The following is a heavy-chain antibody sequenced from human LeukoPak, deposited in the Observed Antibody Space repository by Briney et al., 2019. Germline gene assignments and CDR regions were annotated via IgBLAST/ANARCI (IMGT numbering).Heavy chain of an antibody. J-gene: IGHJ4*02. CDR3: ARGPGELDH. D-gene: IGHD3-10*01. CDR2: IYSSGST. Sequence: SETLSLTFTVSSGSINTYYWNWIRQPAGKGLEWIGRIYSSGSTTYTPSLKSRVIMSVDTSKNLIYLSLRSVTAADTAVYFCARGPGELDHWGQGTLVTVSS. V-gene: IGHV4-4*07. CDR1: SGSINTYY.